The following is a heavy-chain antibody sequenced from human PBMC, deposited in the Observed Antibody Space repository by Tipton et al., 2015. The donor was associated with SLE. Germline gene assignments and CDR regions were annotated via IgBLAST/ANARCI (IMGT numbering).Heavy chain of an antibody. CDR1: GFTFSSYG. Sequence: QLVQSGGGVVQPGGSLRLSCAASGFTFSSYGMHWVRQAPGKGLEWVAFIRYDGSNKYYADSVKGRFTISRDNSKNTLYLQMNSLRAEDTAVYYCAKGSCSSTSCPRGMDVWGQGTTVTVSS. V-gene: IGHV3-30*02. CDR2: IRYDGSNK. D-gene: IGHD2-2*01. CDR3: AKGSCSSTSCPRGMDV. J-gene: IGHJ6*02.